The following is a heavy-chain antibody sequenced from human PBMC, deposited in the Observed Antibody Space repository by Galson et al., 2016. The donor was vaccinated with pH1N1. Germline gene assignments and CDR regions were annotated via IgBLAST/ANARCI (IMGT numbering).Heavy chain of an antibody. Sequence: SLRLSCAASGFPFSSYWMHWVRQAPGRGLEWVANINQDGSERYYVDSVKGRFTISRENAKNSLYLQMNSLTGEDTAVYYCARKGLPDVWGQGTTVTVSS. CDR2: INQDGSER. V-gene: IGHV3-7*01. CDR1: GFPFSSYW. CDR3: ARKGLPDV. J-gene: IGHJ6*02.